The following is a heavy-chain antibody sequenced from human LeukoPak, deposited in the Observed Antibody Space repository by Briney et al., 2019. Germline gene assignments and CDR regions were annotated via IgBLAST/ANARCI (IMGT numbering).Heavy chain of an antibody. J-gene: IGHJ3*02. Sequence: LCCAASGFTVSNYEMCLVRQAPGKGLEWIGYIYSSGSTNYNPSLKSRVTISVDKSKTQFTLRLSSVCAAETAVYWCARHHTRDRVSRGYAFDTCGQGKMVTVSS. CDR2: IYSSGST. D-gene: IGHD3-22*01. CDR1: GFTVSNYEM. V-gene: IGHV4-4*09. CDR3: ARHHTRDRVSRGYAFDT.